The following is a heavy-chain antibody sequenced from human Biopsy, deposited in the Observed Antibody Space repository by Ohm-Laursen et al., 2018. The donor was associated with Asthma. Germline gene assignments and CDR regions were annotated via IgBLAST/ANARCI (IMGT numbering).Heavy chain of an antibody. CDR2: ISVYNGNT. CDR3: ARAVDYSHYYGIDV. V-gene: IGHV1-18*01. CDR1: GYTFNSAG. J-gene: IGHJ6*02. Sequence: GASVKVSCKISGYTFNSAGITWVRQAPGQGLEWMGWISVYNGNTKVAQKLQDRVTMITDTSTSTAYMELRSLRSDDTAVYFCARAVDYSHYYGIDVWGQGTTVTVSS. D-gene: IGHD3-10*01.